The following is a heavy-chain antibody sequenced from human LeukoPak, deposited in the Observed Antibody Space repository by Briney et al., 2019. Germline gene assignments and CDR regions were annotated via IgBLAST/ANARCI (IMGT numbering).Heavy chain of an antibody. V-gene: IGHV5-51*01. CDR3: ARRMAAAGSPFHY. D-gene: IGHD6-13*01. J-gene: IGHJ4*02. CDR1: GYSFTSYW. Sequence: GESLKISCKGSGYSFTSYWIGWVRQMPGRGLEWMGIIYPGDSDTRYSPSFQGQVTLSADKSISTAYLQWSSLKASDTAMYYCARRMAAAGSPFHYWGQGTLVTVSS. CDR2: IYPGDSDT.